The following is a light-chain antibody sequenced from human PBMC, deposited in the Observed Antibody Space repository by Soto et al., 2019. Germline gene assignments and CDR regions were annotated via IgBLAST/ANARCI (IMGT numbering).Light chain of an antibody. CDR1: SSDVGNYNY. CDR2: DVN. CDR3: CSYAGSYTWV. J-gene: IGLJ3*02. Sequence: QSALTQPRSVSRSPGQSVTISCTGTSSDVGNYNYVSWYQQHPGKAPKVMIYDVNKWPSGVPDRFSGSKSGNTASLTISGLQAEDEADYYCCSYAGSYTWVFGGGTKLTVL. V-gene: IGLV2-11*01.